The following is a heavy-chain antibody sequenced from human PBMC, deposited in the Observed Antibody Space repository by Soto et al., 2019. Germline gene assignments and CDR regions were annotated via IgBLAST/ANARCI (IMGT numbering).Heavy chain of an antibody. D-gene: IGHD2-2*01. CDR2: VTGRSSST. Sequence: EVRLLESGGGLVQPGGSLRLSCVASGFTFSNYAMSWVRQAPGKGLEWVSVVTGRSSSTYYADSVEGRFTISRDNSRNTLFLQMNSLGAADTAVYYCTKHLPSKKNQRRWADAFHIWGQGTILTVSS. V-gene: IGHV3-23*01. J-gene: IGHJ3*02. CDR1: GFTFSNYA. CDR3: TKHLPSKKNQRRWADAFHI.